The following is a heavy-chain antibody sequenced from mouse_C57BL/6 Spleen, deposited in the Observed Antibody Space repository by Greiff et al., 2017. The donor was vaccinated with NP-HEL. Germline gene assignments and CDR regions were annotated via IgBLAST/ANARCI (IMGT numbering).Heavy chain of an antibody. CDR2: IYPRSGNT. CDR3: ARRYGSSHWYFDV. Sequence: QVQLKRSGAELARPGASVKLSCKASGYTFTSYGISWVKQRTGQGLEWIGEIYPRSGNTYYNEKFKGKATLTADKSSSTAYMELRSLTSEDSAVYFCARRYGSSHWYFDVWGTGTTVTVSS. D-gene: IGHD1-1*01. J-gene: IGHJ1*03. V-gene: IGHV1-81*01. CDR1: GYTFTSYG.